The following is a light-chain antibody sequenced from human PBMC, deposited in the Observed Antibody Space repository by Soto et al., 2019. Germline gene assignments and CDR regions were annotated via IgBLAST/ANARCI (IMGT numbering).Light chain of an antibody. CDR3: SSYTSSSTLEV. V-gene: IGLV2-14*01. CDR1: ISDVGGYNY. J-gene: IGLJ2*01. Sequence: QSVLTQPASVAGSPGQSITISCTGTISDVGGYNYVSWYQQHPGKAPKLMSYDVSNRPSGVSNRFSGSKSGNTASLTISGLQAEDEADYYCSSYTSSSTLEVFGGGTKLAV. CDR2: DVS.